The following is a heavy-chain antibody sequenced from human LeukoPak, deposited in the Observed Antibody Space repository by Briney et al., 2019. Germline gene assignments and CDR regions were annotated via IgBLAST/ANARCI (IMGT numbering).Heavy chain of an antibody. J-gene: IGHJ4*02. D-gene: IGHD2-2*01. V-gene: IGHV3-48*01. CDR3: ARGCSSTSCYGFDY. CDR1: GFTLSTYT. CDR2: ISSSSSTI. Sequence: GGSLRLSCAASGFTLSTYTMNWVRQAPGKGLQWFSYISSSSSTIYYADSVKGRFTISRDNAKNSLYLQMNSLRAEDTAVYYCARGCSSTSCYGFDYWGQGTLVTVSS.